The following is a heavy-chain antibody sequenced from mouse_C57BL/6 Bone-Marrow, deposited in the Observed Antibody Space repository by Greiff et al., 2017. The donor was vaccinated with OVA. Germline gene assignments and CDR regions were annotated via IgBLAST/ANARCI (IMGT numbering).Heavy chain of an antibody. V-gene: IGHV1-18*01. CDR1: GYTFTDYN. CDR3: ARGGSSGYVANYYAMDY. Sequence: EVQLQQSGPELVKPGASVKIPCKASGYTFTDYNMDWVKQSPGKSLEWIGDINPNNGGTIYNQKFKGKATLTVDKSSSTAYMERRSLTSEDTAVYYGARGGSSGYVANYYAMDYWGQGTSVTVSS. CDR2: INPNNGGT. D-gene: IGHD3-2*02. J-gene: IGHJ4*01.